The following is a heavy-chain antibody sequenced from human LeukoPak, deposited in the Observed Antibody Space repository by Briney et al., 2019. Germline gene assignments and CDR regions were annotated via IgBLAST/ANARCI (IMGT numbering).Heavy chain of an antibody. CDR1: GGSISTYY. CDR3: ARVFRGIFGVFEAFDI. CDR2: IYYTGST. Sequence: SETLSLTCTVSGGSISTYYWSWIRQPPGKGLEWIGYIYYTGSTNYNPSLKSRVTISEDTSKNQFSLKLSSVTAADTAVYYCARVFRGIFGVFEAFDIWGQGTMVTVSS. J-gene: IGHJ3*02. V-gene: IGHV4-59*08. D-gene: IGHD3-3*01.